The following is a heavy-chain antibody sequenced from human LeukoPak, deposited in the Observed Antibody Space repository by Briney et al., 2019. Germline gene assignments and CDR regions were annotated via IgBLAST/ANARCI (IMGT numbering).Heavy chain of an antibody. CDR1: GYSISSGYY. CDR3: ASNVDTAMVTYTYYYMDV. V-gene: IGHV4-38-2*02. D-gene: IGHD5-18*01. J-gene: IGHJ6*03. CDR2: IYHSGST. Sequence: PSETLSLTCTVSGYSISSGYYWGWIRQPPGKGLEWIGSIYHSGSTYYNPSLKSRVTISVDTSKNQFSLKLSSVTAADTAVYYCASNVDTAMVTYTYYYMDVWGKGTTVTVSS.